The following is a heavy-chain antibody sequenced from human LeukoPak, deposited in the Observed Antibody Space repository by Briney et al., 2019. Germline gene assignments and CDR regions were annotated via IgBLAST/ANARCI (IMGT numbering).Heavy chain of an antibody. V-gene: IGHV3-23*01. CDR1: GFTFSSYA. Sequence: GGSPRLSCAASGFTFSSYAMSWVRQAPGKGLEWVSAISDSGGSTYDADSVKGRFTISRDNSKNTLYLQMNSLRAEDTAVYYCAKDTSIGRYCTNGVCSPFDYWGQGTLVTVSS. J-gene: IGHJ4*02. CDR2: ISDSGGST. D-gene: IGHD2-8*01. CDR3: AKDTSIGRYCTNGVCSPFDY.